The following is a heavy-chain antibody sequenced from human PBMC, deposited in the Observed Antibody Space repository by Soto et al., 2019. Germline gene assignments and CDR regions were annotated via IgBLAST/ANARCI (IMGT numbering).Heavy chain of an antibody. CDR2: IYSGGST. Sequence: GGSLRLSCAASGFTVSSNYMSWVRQAPGKGLEWVSVIYSGGSTYYADSVKGRFTISRDNSKNTLYLQMNSLRAEDTAVYYCARDSPPGYSSSWYKVYGMDVWGQGTTVTVSS. CDR3: ARDSPPGYSSSWYKVYGMDV. CDR1: GFTVSSNY. J-gene: IGHJ6*02. D-gene: IGHD6-13*01. V-gene: IGHV3-53*01.